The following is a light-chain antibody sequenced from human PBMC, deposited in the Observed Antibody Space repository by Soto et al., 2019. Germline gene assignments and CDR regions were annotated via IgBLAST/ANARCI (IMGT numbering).Light chain of an antibody. V-gene: IGKV3-20*01. J-gene: IGKJ1*01. Sequence: EIVLTQSPGTLSLSPGERATLSCRASQSVSSGYLAWYQQKPGQSPRLLMYGASSRATGIPDRFSGSGSGTYFTLTISRLAPEDFAVYYCQQYGSSPWTFGQGTKVEIK. CDR3: QQYGSSPWT. CDR2: GAS. CDR1: QSVSSGY.